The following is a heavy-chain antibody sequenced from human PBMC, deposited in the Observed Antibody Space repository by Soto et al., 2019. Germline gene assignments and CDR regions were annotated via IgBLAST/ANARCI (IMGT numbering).Heavy chain of an antibody. CDR3: ARGPRYSSGWIYPGWFDP. CDR1: GGTFSSYA. V-gene: IGHV1-69*13. Sequence: RASVKVSCKASGGTFSSYAISWVRQAPGQGLEWMGGIIPIFGTANYAQKFQGRVTITADESTSTAYMELSSLRSEDTAVYYCARGPRYSSGWIYPGWFDPWGQGTLVTVSS. CDR2: IIPIFGTA. J-gene: IGHJ5*02. D-gene: IGHD6-19*01.